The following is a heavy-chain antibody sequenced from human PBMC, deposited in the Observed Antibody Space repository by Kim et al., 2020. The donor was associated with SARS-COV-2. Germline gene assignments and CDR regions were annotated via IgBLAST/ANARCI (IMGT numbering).Heavy chain of an antibody. Sequence: GGSLRLSCVASGFTFSDHAMHWVRQAPGKGLEWVSLISYDGDNIYYSDSVKGRFVISRDNSKNTLHLQMNSLRNDDSAPYYCVRGLTGATLDPWGQGALVT. J-gene: IGHJ5*02. CDR2: ISYDGDNI. D-gene: IGHD1-20*01. CDR1: GFTFSDHA. CDR3: VRGLTGATLDP. V-gene: IGHV3-30*09.